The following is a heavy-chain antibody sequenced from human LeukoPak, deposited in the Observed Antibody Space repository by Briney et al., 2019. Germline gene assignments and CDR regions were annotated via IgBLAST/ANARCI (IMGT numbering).Heavy chain of an antibody. V-gene: IGHV3-11*04. CDR1: GYSISSGYY. CDR3: ARSSSRYCSGGSCYSGVLGYFDY. Sequence: LSLTCTVSGYSISSGYYWGWIRQPPGKGLEWVSYISSSRRTISYADSVKGRFTISRDNAKSSLYLQMNRLRGEDKAVYYCARSSSRYCSGGSCYSGVLGYFDYWGQGTLVTVSS. J-gene: IGHJ4*02. CDR2: ISSSRRTI. D-gene: IGHD2-15*01.